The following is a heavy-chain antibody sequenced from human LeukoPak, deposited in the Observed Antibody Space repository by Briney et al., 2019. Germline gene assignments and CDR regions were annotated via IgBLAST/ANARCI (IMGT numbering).Heavy chain of an antibody. CDR3: ARRPYSSSSGLATYMDV. CDR2: MYDSGSS. CDR1: GGSISSSSYY. Sequence: SQTLSLTCSVSGGSISSSSYYWGWVRQPPGEGLEWIGSMYDSGSSYYNPSLKSRVTISVDTSKNQFSLKLSSVTAADTAVYYCARRPYSSSSGLATYMDVWGKGTTVTVSS. D-gene: IGHD6-6*01. V-gene: IGHV4-39*01. J-gene: IGHJ6*03.